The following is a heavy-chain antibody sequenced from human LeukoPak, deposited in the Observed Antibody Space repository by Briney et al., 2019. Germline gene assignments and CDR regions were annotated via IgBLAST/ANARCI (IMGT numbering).Heavy chain of an antibody. Sequence: GGSLRLSCAASGFTFSSYAMSWVRQAPGKGLEWVSAISGSGGSTYYADSVKGRSTISRDDSKNTLYLQMNSLRAEVTAVYYCAKGVRQWLVPEYFQHWGQGALVTVSS. J-gene: IGHJ1*01. D-gene: IGHD6-19*01. CDR3: AKGVRQWLVPEYFQH. CDR1: GFTFSSYA. CDR2: ISGSGGST. V-gene: IGHV3-23*01.